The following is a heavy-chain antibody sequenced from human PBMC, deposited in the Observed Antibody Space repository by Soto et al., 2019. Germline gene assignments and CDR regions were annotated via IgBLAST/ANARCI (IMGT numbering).Heavy chain of an antibody. D-gene: IGHD6-6*01. CDR2: IYPDDSDT. J-gene: IGHJ4*02. V-gene: IGHV5-51*01. Sequence: GESLTLSCKGSGYSFTSYWIGWVRQMPGKGLEWLGIIYPDDSDTKYNPSFQGQVTISADKSINTAYQQWRSLKASDSAMYYCARPGLPASSSFDYGGQGTLVTVSS. CDR3: ARPGLPASSSFDY. CDR1: GYSFTSYW.